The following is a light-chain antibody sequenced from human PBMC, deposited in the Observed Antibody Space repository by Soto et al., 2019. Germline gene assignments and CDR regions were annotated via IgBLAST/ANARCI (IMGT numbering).Light chain of an antibody. J-gene: IGKJ5*01. CDR3: QQFNSYPPSIT. CDR1: QGISSA. Sequence: AIQLTQSPSSLSASVGDRVTITCRASQGISSALAWYQQKPGKAPKLLIYDASSLESGVPSRFSGSGSGTDFTLTISSLQPEEFATYYCQQFNSYPPSITFDQGTRLEIK. V-gene: IGKV1-13*02. CDR2: DAS.